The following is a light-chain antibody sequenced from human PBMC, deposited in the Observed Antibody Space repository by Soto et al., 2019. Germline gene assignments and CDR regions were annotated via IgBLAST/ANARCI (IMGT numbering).Light chain of an antibody. CDR2: KAS. CDR3: QQYNSYLYT. V-gene: IGKV1-5*03. J-gene: IGKJ2*01. CDR1: QSISSW. Sequence: DIPMTQSPSTLSASVGDRVTITCRASQSISSWLAWYQQKPGKAPKLLIYKASSLESGVPSRFGGSGSGTEFTLTISSLQPDDFATYYCQQYNSYLYTFGQGTKLEIK.